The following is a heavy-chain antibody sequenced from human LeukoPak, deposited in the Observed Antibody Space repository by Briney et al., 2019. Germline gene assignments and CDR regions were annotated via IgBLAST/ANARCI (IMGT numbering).Heavy chain of an antibody. D-gene: IGHD3-10*01. J-gene: IGHJ4*02. CDR1: GFTFSSYS. V-gene: IGHV3-21*01. CDR3: ARDIEGTWYYYGSGSNYYFDY. CDR2: ISSSSSYI. Sequence: GGSLRLSCAASGFTFSSYSMNWVRQAPGKGLEWVSSISSSSSYIYYADSVKGRFTISRDNAKNSLYLQMNSLRAEDRAVYYCARDIEGTWYYYGSGSNYYFDYWGQGTLVTVSS.